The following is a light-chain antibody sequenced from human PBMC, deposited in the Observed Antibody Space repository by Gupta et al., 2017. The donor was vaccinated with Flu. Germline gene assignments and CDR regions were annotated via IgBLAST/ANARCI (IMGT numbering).Light chain of an antibody. CDR3: QQSYSTPYT. V-gene: IGKV1-39*01. Sequence: IPCRASQSISTFLNWYQQKPGKAPKLLIYAASSLQSGVPSRFSGSGSGTDFTLTISSLQPEDFASYYCQQSYSTPYTFGQGTTLEIK. J-gene: IGKJ2*01. CDR2: AAS. CDR1: QSISTF.